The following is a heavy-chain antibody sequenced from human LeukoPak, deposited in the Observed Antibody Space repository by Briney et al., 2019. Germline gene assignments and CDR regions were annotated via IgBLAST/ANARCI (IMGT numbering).Heavy chain of an antibody. CDR1: GYTFTSYG. J-gene: IGHJ4*02. CDR2: INPNSGGT. D-gene: IGHD3-3*01. V-gene: IGHV1-2*02. CDR3: ARGRYDFWSGLKYFDY. Sequence: GASVKVSCKASGYTFTSYGISWVRQAPGQGLEWMGWINPNSGGTNYAQKFQGRVTMTRDTSISTAYMELSRLRSDDTAVYYCARGRYDFWSGLKYFDYWGQGTLVTVSS.